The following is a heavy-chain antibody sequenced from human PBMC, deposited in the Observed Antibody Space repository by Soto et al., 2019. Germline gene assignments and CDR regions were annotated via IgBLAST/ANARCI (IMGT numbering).Heavy chain of an antibody. CDR3: ARDRAYYESSGLYFDY. CDR1: GDSIRSYY. J-gene: IGHJ4*02. Sequence: QVQLQESGPGLVKPSETLSLTCTVSGDSIRSYYWSWIRQPPGKGLEWIRYIYDSGSTNYNPSLNSRVTISVDTSKSQFSLKLSSVTAADTAVYYCARDRAYYESSGLYFDYWGQGTLVTVSS. V-gene: IGHV4-59*01. D-gene: IGHD3-22*01. CDR2: IYDSGST.